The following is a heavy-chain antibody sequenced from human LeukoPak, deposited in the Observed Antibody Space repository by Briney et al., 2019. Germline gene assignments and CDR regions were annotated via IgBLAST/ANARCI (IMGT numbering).Heavy chain of an antibody. CDR2: IWYDGSKK. J-gene: IGHJ4*02. Sequence: GGSLRLSCAASGFTFSNYGIHWVRQAPGKGLEWVAVIWYDGSKKYYADSVKGRFTISRDNSENTLYLQMNSLRADDTAVYYCARGMIAVAAFDYWGQGTLVTVSS. CDR3: ARGMIAVAAFDY. D-gene: IGHD6-19*01. V-gene: IGHV3-33*01. CDR1: GFTFSNYG.